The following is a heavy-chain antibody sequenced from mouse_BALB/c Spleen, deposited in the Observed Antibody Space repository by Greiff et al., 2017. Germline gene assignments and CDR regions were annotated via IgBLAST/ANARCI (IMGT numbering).Heavy chain of an antibody. V-gene: IGHV3-2*02. CDR3: ARGLWFAY. J-gene: IGHJ3*01. CDR2: ISYSGST. Sequence: EVKLQESGPGLVKPSQSLSLTCTVTGYSITSDYAWNWIRQFPGNKLEWMGYISYSGSTSYNPSLKSRISITRDTSKNQFFLQLNSVTTEDTATYYCARGLWFAYWGQGTLVTVSA. CDR1: GYSITSDYA.